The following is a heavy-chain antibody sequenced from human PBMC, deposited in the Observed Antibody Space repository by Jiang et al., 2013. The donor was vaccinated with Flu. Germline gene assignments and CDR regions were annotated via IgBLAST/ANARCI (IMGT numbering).Heavy chain of an antibody. CDR1: GFTFSSYA. J-gene: IGHJ1*01. Sequence: VQLLESGGGLVQPGGSLRLSSAASGFTFSSYAMSWVRQAPGKGLEWVSAISGSGGSTYYADSVKGRFTISRDNSKNTLYLQMNSLRAEDTAVYYCAKLSYSYGFTPEYFQHWGQGTLVTVSS. D-gene: IGHD5-18*01. V-gene: IGHV3-23*01. CDR2: ISGSGGST. CDR3: AKLSYSYGFTPEYFQH.